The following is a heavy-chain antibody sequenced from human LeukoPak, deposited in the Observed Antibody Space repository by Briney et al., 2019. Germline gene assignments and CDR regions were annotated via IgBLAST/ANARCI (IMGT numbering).Heavy chain of an antibody. CDR2: ISGSGVSA. J-gene: IGHJ4*02. V-gene: IGHV3-23*01. CDR1: GFTFNAYA. CDR3: AKKVVISGWFPFDS. Sequence: PGGSLRVSCAASGFTFNAYAMSWVRQVPGKGLEWISAISGSGVSAYYADSVKGRFTISRDNSKNTLYLQMNSLRAEDTAVYYCAKKVVISGWFPFDSWGQGTLVTVSS. D-gene: IGHD6-19*01.